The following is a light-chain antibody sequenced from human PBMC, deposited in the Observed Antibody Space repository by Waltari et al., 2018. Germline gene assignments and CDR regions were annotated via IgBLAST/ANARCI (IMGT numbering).Light chain of an antibody. CDR2: AVF. CDR3: QQSYTMPMYT. CDR1: QDISNN. Sequence: DIQMTQSPSSLSASVGGRVTITCRASQDISNNLNWYQQKPGKAPDLLIFAVFTLQSGVPSRFSGSGSGTEFTLTISSLQPEDSATYYCQQSYTMPMYTFGQGTKLEIK. J-gene: IGKJ2*01. V-gene: IGKV1-39*01.